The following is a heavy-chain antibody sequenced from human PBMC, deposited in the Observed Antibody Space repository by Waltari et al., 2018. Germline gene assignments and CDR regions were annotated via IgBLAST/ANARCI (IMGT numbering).Heavy chain of an antibody. D-gene: IGHD6-19*01. CDR3: ARYGVAGFDY. J-gene: IGHJ4*02. CDR2: IKQDGSEK. CDR1: GFTFSSSW. Sequence: EVQLVESGGGLVQPGGSLRLSCAASGFTFSSSWMSWVRQAPGKGLEWVANIKQDGSEKYYVDSVKGRFTISRDNAKNSLYLQMNSLRAEDTTVYYCARYGVAGFDYWGQGTLVTVSS. V-gene: IGHV3-7*01.